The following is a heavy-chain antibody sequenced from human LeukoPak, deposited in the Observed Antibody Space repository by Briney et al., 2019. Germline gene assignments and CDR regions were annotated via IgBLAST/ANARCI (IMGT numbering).Heavy chain of an antibody. CDR3: ARDYYSGFWSGYYGYYMDV. CDR1: GFTFSSYS. V-gene: IGHV3-21*01. J-gene: IGHJ6*03. CDR2: ISSGSSYI. Sequence: GGSLRLSCAASGFTFSSYSMNWVRQAPGKGLEWVSSISSGSSYIYYADSVKGRFTISRDNAKNSLFLQMTSLRAEDTAVYYCARDYYSGFWSGYYGYYMDVWGKGTTVTVSS. D-gene: IGHD3-3*01.